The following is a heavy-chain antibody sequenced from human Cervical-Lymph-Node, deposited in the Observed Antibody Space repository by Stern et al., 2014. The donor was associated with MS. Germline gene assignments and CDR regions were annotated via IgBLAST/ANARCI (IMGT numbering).Heavy chain of an antibody. J-gene: IGHJ4*02. D-gene: IGHD3-22*01. CDR2: IWYDGSNK. Sequence: VQLVESGGGVVQPGRSLRLSCAASGFTFNNYGMHWVRQAPGKGLEWVAVIWYDGSNKYYVDSVKGRFTIYRDNSKNTLYLQMNSLRAEDTAVYYCARDTYSYDSSGYYGDYWGQGTLVTVSS. CDR3: ARDTYSYDSSGYYGDY. V-gene: IGHV3-33*01. CDR1: GFTFNNYG.